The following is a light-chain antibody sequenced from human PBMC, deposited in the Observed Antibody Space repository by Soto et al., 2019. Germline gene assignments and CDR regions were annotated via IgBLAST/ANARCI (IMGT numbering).Light chain of an antibody. CDR2: DAS. J-gene: IGKJ4*01. Sequence: DIQMTQSPSSLSASVGDSLTLTCQASQDISDSLIWYQVKPGNAPQLLMFDASKLEKGITSRFSGSESGKDFTFTISSLQPEDCATYYCQQYATLPLTIGGGTKVEIK. CDR1: QDISDS. CDR3: QQYATLPLT. V-gene: IGKV1-33*01.